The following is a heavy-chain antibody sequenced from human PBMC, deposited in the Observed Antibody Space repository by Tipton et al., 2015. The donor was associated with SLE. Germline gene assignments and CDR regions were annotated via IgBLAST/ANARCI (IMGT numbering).Heavy chain of an antibody. Sequence: TLSLTCTVSGGSISSSTYYWGWIRQPPGKGLEWIGNIYYSGSTDYNPSLKSRVAISVDTSRNQFSLKLNSVTATDTSVYYCARQGKSSGWYNYWGQGTLVTVSS. CDR3: ARQGKSSGWYNY. D-gene: IGHD6-19*01. J-gene: IGHJ4*02. V-gene: IGHV4-39*01. CDR1: GGSISSSTYY. CDR2: IYYSGST.